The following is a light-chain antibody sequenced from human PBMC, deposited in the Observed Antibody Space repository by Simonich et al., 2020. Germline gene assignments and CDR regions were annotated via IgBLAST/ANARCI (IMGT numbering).Light chain of an antibody. CDR1: QSVSSN. V-gene: IGKV3-15*01. CDR2: GAS. J-gene: IGKJ1*01. Sequence: DIVMTQSPATLSVSPGERATLSCRASQSVSSNLAWYQQKPGQAPRLHIYGASTRATGIPARFSGSGSGTEFTLTISSLQSEDFAVYYCQQYNNWPPTCGQGTKVEIK. CDR3: QQYNNWPPT.